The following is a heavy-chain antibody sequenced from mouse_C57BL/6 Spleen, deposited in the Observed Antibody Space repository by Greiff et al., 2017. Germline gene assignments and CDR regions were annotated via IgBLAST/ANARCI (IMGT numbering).Heavy chain of an antibody. Sequence: QVQLQQSGAELVRPGASVTLSCKASGYTFTDYEMHWVKQTPVHGLEWIGAIDPETGGTAYNQKFKGKAILTADKSSSTAYMELRSLTSEDSAVYYCTREDEYDRNWFAYWGQGTLVTVSA. CDR2: IDPETGGT. V-gene: IGHV1-15*01. CDR1: GYTFTDYE. CDR3: TREDEYDRNWFAY. D-gene: IGHD2-4*01. J-gene: IGHJ3*01.